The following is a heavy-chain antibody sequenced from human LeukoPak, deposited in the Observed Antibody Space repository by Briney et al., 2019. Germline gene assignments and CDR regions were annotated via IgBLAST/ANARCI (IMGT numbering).Heavy chain of an antibody. D-gene: IGHD3-22*01. J-gene: IGHJ4*02. Sequence: GGSQRLSCEASGFNLSIHNMNWVRQAPGKGLEWVTVIWSDGSNKYYADSVKGRFTISRDNSKNTLYLQMNSLRAEDTAVYYCVRGYYAGRGHHFEYWGQGTLVTVSS. CDR3: VRGYYAGRGHHFEY. V-gene: IGHV3-33*08. CDR2: IWSDGSNK. CDR1: GFNLSIHN.